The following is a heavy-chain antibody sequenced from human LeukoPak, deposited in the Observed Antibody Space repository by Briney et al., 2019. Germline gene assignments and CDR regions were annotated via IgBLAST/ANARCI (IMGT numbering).Heavy chain of an antibody. CDR3: ARGEDIVVVPAAYYYGMDV. Sequence: GGSLRLSCAASGFTFSSYSMNWVRQAPGKGLEWVSSISSSSSYIYYADSVKGRFTISRDNAKNSLYLQMNSLRAEDTAVYYCARGEDIVVVPAAYYYGMDVWGKGTRSPSPQ. CDR1: GFTFSSYS. D-gene: IGHD2-2*01. CDR2: ISSSSSYI. V-gene: IGHV3-21*01. J-gene: IGHJ6*04.